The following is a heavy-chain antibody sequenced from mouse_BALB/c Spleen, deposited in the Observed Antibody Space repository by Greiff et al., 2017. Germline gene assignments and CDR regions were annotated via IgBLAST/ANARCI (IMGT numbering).Heavy chain of an antibody. D-gene: IGHD1-1*01. Sequence: VQLVESGPGLVAPSQSLSITCTVSGFSLTGYGVNWVRQPPGKGLEWLGMIWGDGSTDYNSALKSRLSISKDNSKSQVFLKMNSLQTDDTARYYCARERFYYYGSSYAMDYWGQGTSVTVSS. J-gene: IGHJ4*01. CDR1: GFSLTGYG. V-gene: IGHV2-6-7*01. CDR3: ARERFYYYGSSYAMDY. CDR2: IWGDGST.